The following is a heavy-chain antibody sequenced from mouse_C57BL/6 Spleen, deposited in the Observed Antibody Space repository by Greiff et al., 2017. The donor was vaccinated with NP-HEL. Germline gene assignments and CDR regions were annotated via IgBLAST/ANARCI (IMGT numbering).Heavy chain of an antibody. CDR3: ARIYYDYYAMDY. CDR1: GYTFTDYN. CDR2: INPNNGGT. Sequence: VQLQQSGPELVKPGASVKIPCKASGYTFTDYNMDWVKQSHGKSLEWIGDINPNNGGTNYNQKFKGKATLTVDKSSSTAYMELRSLTSEDTAVYYCARIYYDYYAMDYWGQGTSVTVSS. V-gene: IGHV1-18*01. J-gene: IGHJ4*01. D-gene: IGHD2-1*01.